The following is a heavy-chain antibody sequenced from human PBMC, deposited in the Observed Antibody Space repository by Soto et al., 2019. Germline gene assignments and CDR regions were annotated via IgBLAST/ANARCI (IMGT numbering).Heavy chain of an antibody. CDR1: GYTFTDYY. J-gene: IGHJ6*02. D-gene: IGHD4-4*01. CDR2: INPNSGGT. CDR3: ARSRDGYSFYFYYGMDG. V-gene: IGHV1-2*04. Sequence: GASVKFSCKASGYTFTDYYVHWVRQAPGQGLEWMGWINPNSGGTKTAQKFQGWVTVTRDTSISTAYMDLNSLRAEDTAVYYCARSRDGYSFYFYYGMDGWGQGTTVTVSS.